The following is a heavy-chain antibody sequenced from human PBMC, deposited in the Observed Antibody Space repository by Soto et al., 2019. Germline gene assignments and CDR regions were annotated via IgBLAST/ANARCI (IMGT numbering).Heavy chain of an antibody. CDR2: IDYSGST. CDR1: GGSISTSSYY. Sequence: QLQLQESGPGLVKPSETLSLTCTVSGGSISTSSYYWGWIRQPPGKGLEWIGSIDYSGSTSYDPSLKSRVTISADTSKNQFSLKLSSVTAADTAVYYCARLIAAAGGNRAYWGQGTLVTVSS. V-gene: IGHV4-39*01. D-gene: IGHD6-13*01. J-gene: IGHJ4*02. CDR3: ARLIAAAGGNRAY.